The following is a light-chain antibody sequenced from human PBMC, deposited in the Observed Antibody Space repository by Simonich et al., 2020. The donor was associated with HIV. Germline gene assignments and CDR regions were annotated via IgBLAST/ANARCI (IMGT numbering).Light chain of an antibody. J-gene: IGLJ2*01. V-gene: IGLV1-40*01. CDR2: GNN. CDR1: SSNIGAGYD. CDR3: SSYAGSNNLV. Sequence: QSVLTQPPSVSGAPGQRVTISCTGSSSNIGAGYDVQWYQQLPGTAPKLFIYGNNNRPSGVPDRFSGSKSGNTASLTVSGLQAEDEADYYCSSYAGSNNLVFGGGTKLTVL.